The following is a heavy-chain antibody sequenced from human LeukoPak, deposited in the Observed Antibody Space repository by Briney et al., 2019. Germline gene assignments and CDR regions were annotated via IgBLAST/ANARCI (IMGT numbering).Heavy chain of an antibody. CDR1: GGSFSGYY. V-gene: IGHV4-34*01. CDR2: INHSGST. Sequence: SETLSLTCAVYGGSFSGYYWSWIRQPPGKGLEWIGEINHSGSTNYNPSLKSRVTISVDTSKNQFSLKLSSVTAADTAVYYCARQYYGILTGYRSASDYWGQGTLVTVSS. J-gene: IGHJ4*02. CDR3: ARQYYGILTGYRSASDY. D-gene: IGHD3-9*01.